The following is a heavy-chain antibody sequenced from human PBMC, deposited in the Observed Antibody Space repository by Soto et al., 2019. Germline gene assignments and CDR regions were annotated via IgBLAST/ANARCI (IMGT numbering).Heavy chain of an antibody. CDR2: IYYSGST. CDR1: GGSISSVGYY. D-gene: IGHD3-9*01. J-gene: IGHJ4*02. V-gene: IGHV4-31*03. CDR3: ARDESHQPSLRYLDWSLLXFDY. Sequence: SETLSLTCTVSGGSISSVGYYWSWIRQHPGKGLEWIGYIYYSGSTYYNPSLKSRVTISVDTSKNQFSLKLSSVTAADTAVYYCARDESHQPSLRYLDWSLLXFDYGGQGTLVXVXS.